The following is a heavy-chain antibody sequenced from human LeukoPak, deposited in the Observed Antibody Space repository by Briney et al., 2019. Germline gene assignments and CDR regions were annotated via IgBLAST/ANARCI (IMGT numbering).Heavy chain of an antibody. Sequence: GGSLRLSCAASGLTFSSYGMHWVRQAPGKGLEWVAAIWFDGSNKYYVDSVKGRFTISRDNSKNTLYLQINSLRVEDTGVYHCAIGLGQWYFDLWGRGTLATVSS. CDR2: IWFDGSNK. CDR3: AIGLGQWYFDL. CDR1: GLTFSSYG. V-gene: IGHV3-33*01. D-gene: IGHD6-19*01. J-gene: IGHJ2*01.